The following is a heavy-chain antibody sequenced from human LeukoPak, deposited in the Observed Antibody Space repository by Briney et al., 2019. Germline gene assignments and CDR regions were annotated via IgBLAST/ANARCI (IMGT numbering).Heavy chain of an antibody. CDR3: TTGGSVIVAGTRAFDI. CDR1: GFSSSNTW. Sequence: PGGSLRLSCAASGFSSSNTWMNWVRQAPGKGLEWVGRIKSEIDGGATDYAAPVQGRFAISRDDSQATLYLQMNSLKTEDTAVYYCTTGGSVIVAGTRAFDIWGQGTMVTVSS. CDR2: IKSEIDGGAT. V-gene: IGHV3-15*07. D-gene: IGHD5-12*01. J-gene: IGHJ3*02.